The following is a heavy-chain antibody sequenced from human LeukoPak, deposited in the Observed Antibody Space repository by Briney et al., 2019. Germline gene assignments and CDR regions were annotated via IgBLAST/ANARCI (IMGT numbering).Heavy chain of an antibody. J-gene: IGHJ4*02. Sequence: SETLSLTCTVSGGSISSSSYYWGWIRQPPGKGREGIGSIYDSETTYYKSSLKRRVPVSVGTSKNQFSLKLSSVTGADTAVYYCASMRERSYYARGFDYWGQGTLVTVSS. CDR3: ASMRERSYYARGFDY. CDR2: IYDSETT. CDR1: GGSISSSSYY. V-gene: IGHV4-39*01. D-gene: IGHD1-26*01.